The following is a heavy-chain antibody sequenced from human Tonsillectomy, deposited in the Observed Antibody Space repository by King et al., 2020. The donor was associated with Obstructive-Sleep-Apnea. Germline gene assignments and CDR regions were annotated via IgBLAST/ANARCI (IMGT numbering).Heavy chain of an antibody. CDR2: INPTGGST. J-gene: IGHJ5*02. V-gene: IGHV1-46*01. Sequence: VQLVESGAEVKKPGASVKVSCKASGYTFINYYMHWVRQAPGQGLEWMGIINPTGGSTTYAQKFLGRLTMTRATSTSTVYMELSSLRYDDTAVYYCARGHGDYGKEDNWFDPWGQGTLVTVSS. CDR3: ARGHGDYGKEDNWFDP. CDR1: GYTFINYY. D-gene: IGHD4-17*01.